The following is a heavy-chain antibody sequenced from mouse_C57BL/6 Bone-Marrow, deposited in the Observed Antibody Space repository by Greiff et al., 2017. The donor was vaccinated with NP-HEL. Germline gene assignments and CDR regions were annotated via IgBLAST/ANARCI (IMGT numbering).Heavy chain of an antibody. V-gene: IGHV5-12*01. CDR3: ARHYGSSLYAMDY. CDR1: GFTFSDYY. D-gene: IGHD1-1*01. Sequence: EVKLVESGGGLVQPGGSLKLSCAASGFTFSDYYMYWVRQTPEKRLEWVAYISNGGGSTYYPDTVKGRFTISRDNAKNTLYLQMSRLKSEDTAMYYCARHYGSSLYAMDYWGQGTSVTVSS. J-gene: IGHJ4*01. CDR2: ISNGGGST.